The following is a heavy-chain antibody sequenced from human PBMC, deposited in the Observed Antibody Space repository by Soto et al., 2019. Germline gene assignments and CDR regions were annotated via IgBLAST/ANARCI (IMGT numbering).Heavy chain of an antibody. D-gene: IGHD6-19*01. J-gene: IGHJ4*02. CDR1: GVTFSNYG. CDR3: ARAFGWYDVLTLDY. V-gene: IGHV3-33*01. CDR2: IWHDGSNE. Sequence: PGGSLRLSCPPFGVTFSNYGMYWVRQVPGKGLQWVTVIWHDGSNECYAESVKGRFTISRDNAENTLYLQVTTLGAEDTVVYYCARAFGWYDVLTLDYWGQGTLVTVSS.